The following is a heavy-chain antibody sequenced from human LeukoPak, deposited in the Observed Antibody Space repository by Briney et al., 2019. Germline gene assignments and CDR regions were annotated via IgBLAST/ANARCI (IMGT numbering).Heavy chain of an antibody. D-gene: IGHD3-22*01. CDR1: GFTFSSYA. Sequence: GGSLRLSCAASGFTFSSYAVHWVRQAPGKGLEYVSAISSNGGSTYYANSVKGRFTISRDNSKNTLYLQMNSLTAEDTAVYYCARDVSSAFDSWGQGTLVTVSS. CDR3: ARDVSSAFDS. J-gene: IGHJ4*02. V-gene: IGHV3-64*01. CDR2: ISSNGGST.